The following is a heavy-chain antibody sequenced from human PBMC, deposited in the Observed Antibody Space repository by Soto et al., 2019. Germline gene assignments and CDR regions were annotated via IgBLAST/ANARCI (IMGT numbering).Heavy chain of an antibody. J-gene: IGHJ6*02. CDR3: AKRDSLAYGLDV. CDR1: GFTFSTYG. CDR2: ISYDGRNK. D-gene: IGHD3-22*01. V-gene: IGHV3-30*18. Sequence: VGSLRLSCAASGFTFSTYGMHWVRQSPGKGLEWVAVISYDGRNKDYADSVKGRFTISRDNFKDTLFLQMNTLRPEDSGVYYCAKRDSLAYGLDVWGQETTFTVSS.